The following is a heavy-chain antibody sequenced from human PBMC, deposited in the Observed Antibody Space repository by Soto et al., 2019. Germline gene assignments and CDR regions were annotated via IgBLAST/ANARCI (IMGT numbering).Heavy chain of an antibody. CDR2: ISYSGST. V-gene: IGHV4-30-4*08. CDR3: ARAPVGLDTISYFDY. CDR1: GGSFSGGGYY. J-gene: IGHJ4*02. Sequence: SVTLSLTCTVSGGSFSGGGYYWSWIRQHPGKGLEWMGYISYSGSTKYKPSLQSRITTSVETSKNHYSLRLTSVTAADTAVYFCARAPVGLDTISYFDYWGQGKLVTVSS. D-gene: IGHD3-3*01.